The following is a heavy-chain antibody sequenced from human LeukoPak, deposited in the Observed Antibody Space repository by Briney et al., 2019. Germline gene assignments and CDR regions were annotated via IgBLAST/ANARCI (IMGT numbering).Heavy chain of an antibody. CDR2: ISAYNGNT. J-gene: IGHJ6*03. CDR1: GYTFTSYG. CDR3: ARVRHYDFWSGPLYYYMDV. V-gene: IGHV1-18*01. Sequence: ASVKVSCKASGYTFTSYGISWVRQAPGQGLEWMGWISAYNGNTNYAQKLQGRVTMTTDTSTSTAYMELRSLRSDDTAVYYCARVRHYDFWSGPLYYYMDVWGKGTTVTVSS. D-gene: IGHD3-3*01.